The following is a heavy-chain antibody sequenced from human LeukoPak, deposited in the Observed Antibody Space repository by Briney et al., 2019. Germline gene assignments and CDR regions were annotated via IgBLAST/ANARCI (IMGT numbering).Heavy chain of an antibody. CDR3: VLPPLRAVDY. V-gene: IGHV3-66*01. D-gene: IGHD4-17*01. CDR2: IYSGGST. J-gene: IGHJ4*02. CDR1: GFTVSSNY. Sequence: GSLRLSCAASGFTVSSNYMSWVRQAPGKGLEWVSVIYSGGSTYYADSVKGRFTISRDNSKNTLYLQMNSLRAEDTAVYYCVLPPLRAVDYWGQGTLVTVSS.